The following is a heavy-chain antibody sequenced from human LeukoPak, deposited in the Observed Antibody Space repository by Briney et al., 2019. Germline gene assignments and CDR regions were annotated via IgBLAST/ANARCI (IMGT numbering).Heavy chain of an antibody. V-gene: IGHV4-38-2*01. D-gene: IGHD1-7*01. Sequence: PSETLSLTCAVSNNFIRNGYYWGWIRQPPGKGLEWIGSIYHSGSTYYNPSLKSRLTISLDPSKSHFSLNLSSVTAADTAVYYCARENYQGAFDIWGQGTMSPSLQ. J-gene: IGHJ3*02. CDR1: NNFIRNGYY. CDR3: ARENYQGAFDI. CDR2: IYHSGST.